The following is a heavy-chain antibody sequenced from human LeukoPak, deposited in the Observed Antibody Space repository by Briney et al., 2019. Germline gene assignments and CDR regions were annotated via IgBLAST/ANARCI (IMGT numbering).Heavy chain of an antibody. J-gene: IGHJ3*01. D-gene: IGHD3-16*01. CDR2: ISYDGSNK. CDR3: ARKGAV. V-gene: IGHV3-30-3*01. Sequence: PGGSLRLSCAASGFTFSSYAMHWVRQAPGKGLEWVAVISYDGSNKYYADSVKGRFTISRDNSKNTLYLQMNSLRAEDTAVYYCARKGAVWGQGTMVTVSS. CDR1: GFTFSSYA.